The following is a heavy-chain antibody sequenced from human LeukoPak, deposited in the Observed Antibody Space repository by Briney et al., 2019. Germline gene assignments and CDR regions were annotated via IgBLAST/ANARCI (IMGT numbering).Heavy chain of an antibody. J-gene: IGHJ3*02. D-gene: IGHD6-13*01. CDR3: ARRARPAYSSSWYPNAFDI. CDR2: IYPGDSDT. V-gene: IGHV5-51*01. Sequence: GASLKSSCKGSGYRFTSYWIGWVRQMPGKGLEWMGIIYPGDSDTRYSPSFQGQVTISADKSISTAYLQWSSLKASDTAMYYCARRARPAYSSSWYPNAFDIWGQGTMVTVSS. CDR1: GYRFTSYW.